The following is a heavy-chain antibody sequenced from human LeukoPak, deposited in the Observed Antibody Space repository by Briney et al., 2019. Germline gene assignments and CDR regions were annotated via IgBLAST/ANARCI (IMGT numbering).Heavy chain of an antibody. J-gene: IGHJ4*02. D-gene: IGHD2-15*01. CDR1: GYTFTSYY. V-gene: IGHV1-46*01. CDR2: INPSGGST. CDR3: ARDIGDLRIDY. Sequence: GASAKVSCKASGYTFTSYYMHWVRQAPGQGLEWMGIINPSGGSTSYAQKFQGRVTMTRDTSISTAYMELSRLRSDDTAVYYCARDIGDLRIDYWGQGTLVTVSS.